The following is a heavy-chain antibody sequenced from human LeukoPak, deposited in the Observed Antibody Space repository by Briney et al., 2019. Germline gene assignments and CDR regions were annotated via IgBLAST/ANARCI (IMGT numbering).Heavy chain of an antibody. CDR2: ISWNSGSI. CDR3: AKADIAAAGALDY. J-gene: IGHJ4*02. D-gene: IGHD6-13*01. V-gene: IGHV3-9*01. Sequence: GRSLRLSCAASGFTFDDYAMHWVRQAPGKGLEWVSGISWNSGSIGYADSVKGRFTISRDNAKNSLYLQMNSLRAEHTALYYCAKADIAAAGALDYWGQGTLVTVSS. CDR1: GFTFDDYA.